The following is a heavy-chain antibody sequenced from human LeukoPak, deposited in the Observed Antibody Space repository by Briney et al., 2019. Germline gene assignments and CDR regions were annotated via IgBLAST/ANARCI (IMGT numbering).Heavy chain of an antibody. Sequence: ASVKVSCKVSGYTLTELSMHWVRQATGQGLEWMGWMNPNSGDTGYAQKFQGRVTMTRNTSISTAYMELSSLRSEDTAVYYCARPSGGWYYYYMDVWGKGTTVTVSS. CDR3: ARPSGGWYYYYMDV. J-gene: IGHJ6*03. D-gene: IGHD3-10*01. V-gene: IGHV1-8*01. CDR1: GYTLTELS. CDR2: MNPNSGDT.